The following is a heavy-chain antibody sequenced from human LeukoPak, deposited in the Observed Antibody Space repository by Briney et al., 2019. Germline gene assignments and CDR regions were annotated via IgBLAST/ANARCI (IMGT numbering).Heavy chain of an antibody. D-gene: IGHD7-27*01. Sequence: GGSLRLSCAASGFTFSSYAMSWVRQAPGKGLEWVSAMSGSGGFTYYADSVRGRFTISRDNSKNTLYLQMNSLRAEDTAVYYCARDVSWGSGIDYWGQGTLVTVSS. J-gene: IGHJ4*02. CDR2: MSGSGGFT. CDR3: ARDVSWGSGIDY. CDR1: GFTFSSYA. V-gene: IGHV3-23*01.